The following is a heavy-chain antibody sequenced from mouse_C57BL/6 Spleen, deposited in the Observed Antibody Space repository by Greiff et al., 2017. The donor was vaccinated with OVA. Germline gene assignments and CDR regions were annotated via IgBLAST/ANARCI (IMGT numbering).Heavy chain of an antibody. CDR1: GISITTGNYR. D-gene: IGHD1-1*01. CDR3: ARENHYGSRDYAMDY. CDR2: IYYSGTI. V-gene: IGHV3-5*01. Sequence: EVQLQQSGPGLVKPSQTVFLTCTVTGISITTGNYRWSWIRQFPGNKLEWIGYIYYSGTITYNPSLTSRTTITRDTPKNQFFLEMNSLTAEDTATYYCARENHYGSRDYAMDYWGQGTSVTVSS. J-gene: IGHJ4*01.